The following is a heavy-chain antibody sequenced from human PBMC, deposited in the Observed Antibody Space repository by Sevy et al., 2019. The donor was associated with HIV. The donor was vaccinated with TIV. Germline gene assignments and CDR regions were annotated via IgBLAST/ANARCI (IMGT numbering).Heavy chain of an antibody. CDR2: FYYTGVT. V-gene: IGHV4-59*11. D-gene: IGHD3-22*01. CDR3: ARVPSPYYDSSGDLIREYYFDS. CDR1: DGPISSHY. J-gene: IGHJ4*02. Sequence: SETLSLICTVSDGPISSHYLSWIRQTPGKGLEWIGYFYYTGVTNYNPSLKSRVSMSADTSRNRVSLKLSSVTAADTAVYFCARVPSPYYDSSGDLIREYYFDSWGQGTLVTVSS.